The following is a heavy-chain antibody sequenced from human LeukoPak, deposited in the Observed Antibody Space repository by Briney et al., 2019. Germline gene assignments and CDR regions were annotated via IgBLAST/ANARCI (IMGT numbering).Heavy chain of an antibody. Sequence: PGGSLRLSCAASGFTFSSYSMNWVRQAPGKGLEWVSSISSSSSYIYYADSVKGRFTISRDNSKNTLYLQMNSLRAEDTAVYYCARDFYSSSRLYYYYYMDVWGKGTTVTVSS. V-gene: IGHV3-21*04. CDR3: ARDFYSSSRLYYYYYMDV. CDR2: ISSSSSYI. J-gene: IGHJ6*03. CDR1: GFTFSSYS. D-gene: IGHD6-6*01.